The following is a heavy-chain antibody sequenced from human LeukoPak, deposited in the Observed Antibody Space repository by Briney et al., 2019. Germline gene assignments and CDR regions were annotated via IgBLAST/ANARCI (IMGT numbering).Heavy chain of an antibody. CDR3: ARDRGYYDSSGLYLDY. J-gene: IGHJ4*02. V-gene: IGHV1-2*02. D-gene: IGHD3-22*01. Sequence: ASVTVSCKASGYTFTGYYMHWVRQAPGQGLEWMGWINPNSGGTNYAQKFQGRVTMTRDTSISTAYMELSRLRSDDTAVYYCARDRGYYDSSGLYLDYWGQGTLVTVSS. CDR2: INPNSGGT. CDR1: GYTFTGYY.